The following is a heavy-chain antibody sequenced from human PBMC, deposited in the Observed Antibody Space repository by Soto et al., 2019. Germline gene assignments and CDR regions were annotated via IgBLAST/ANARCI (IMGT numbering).Heavy chain of an antibody. CDR2: ISSSSSTI. CDR1: GFTFSSYS. V-gene: IGHV3-48*01. CDR3: ARDPDPPYYYYMDV. Sequence: PGGSLRLSCAASGFTFSSYSMNWVRQAPGKGLEWVSYISSSSSTIYYADSVKGRFTISRDNAKNSLYLQMNSLRAEDTAVYYCARDPDPPYYYYMDVWGKGTTVTGSS. J-gene: IGHJ6*03.